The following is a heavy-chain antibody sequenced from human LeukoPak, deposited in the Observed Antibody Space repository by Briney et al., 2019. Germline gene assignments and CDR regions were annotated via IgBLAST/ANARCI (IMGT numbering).Heavy chain of an antibody. V-gene: IGHV3-53*01. CDR1: GFTVSGNY. Sequence: GGSLRLSCAASGFTVSGNYMNWVRQAPGKGLEWVSVIYGGGNIYYADSVKGRFTISRDNSKNTLYLQMNSLRAEDAAVYYCARGAGYNYPYYFDYWGQGTLVTVSS. D-gene: IGHD5-24*01. J-gene: IGHJ4*02. CDR2: IYGGGNI. CDR3: ARGAGYNYPYYFDY.